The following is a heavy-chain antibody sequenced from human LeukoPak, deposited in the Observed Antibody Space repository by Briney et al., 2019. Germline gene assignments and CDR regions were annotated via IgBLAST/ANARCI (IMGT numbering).Heavy chain of an antibody. V-gene: IGHV3-7*01. J-gene: IGHJ4*02. CDR3: ARDIEAAGLFLDY. CDR1: GFTFSSYW. CDR2: MKYDGSEK. Sequence: PGGSLRLSCAASGFTFSSYWMSWVRKAPGKGLDWVANMKYDGSEKYYADSVKGRFTISRDNAKNSLYLQMNSLRAEDTAVYYCARDIEAAGLFLDYWGQGTLVTVSS. D-gene: IGHD6-13*01.